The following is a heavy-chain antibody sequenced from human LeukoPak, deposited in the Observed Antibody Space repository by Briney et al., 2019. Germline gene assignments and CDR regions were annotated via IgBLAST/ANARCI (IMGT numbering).Heavy chain of an antibody. CDR3: ARDSLYYYDSSGYYTDDDY. J-gene: IGHJ4*02. D-gene: IGHD3-22*01. V-gene: IGHV1-46*01. CDR1: GYTFTSYY. CDR2: INPSGGST. Sequence: ASVKVSCKASGYTFTSYYMHWVRQAPGQGLEWMGIINPSGGSTSYAQKFQGRVTMTRDTPTSTVYMELSSLRSEDTAVYYCARDSLYYYDSSGYYTDDDYWGQGTLVTVSS.